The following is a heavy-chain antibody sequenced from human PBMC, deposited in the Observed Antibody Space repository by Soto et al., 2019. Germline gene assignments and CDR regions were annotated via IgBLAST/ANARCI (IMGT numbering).Heavy chain of an antibody. CDR3: ARGPRGIYGNDH. CDR2: INMDGSRT. CDR1: GFTFSNDW. D-gene: IGHD2-8*02. J-gene: IGHJ5*02. Sequence: EVQLVESGGGLVQPGGSLRLSCAASGFTFSNDWMHWVRQGAGKGLVWVSRINMDGSRTNYADSVRGGFTISRDNAKNTVYLQMNSLRAEDTAIYYCARGPRGIYGNDHWGQGALVTVSS. V-gene: IGHV3-74*01.